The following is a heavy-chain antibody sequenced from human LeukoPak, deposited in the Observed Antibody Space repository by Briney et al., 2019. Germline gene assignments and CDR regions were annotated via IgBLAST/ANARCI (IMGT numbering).Heavy chain of an antibody. Sequence: SETLSLTCTVSGGSISSYYWSWIRQPPGKGLEWIGYIYYSGSTNYNPSLKSRVTISVNTSKNQFSLKLSSVTAADTAVYYCARGAWFDPWGQGTLVTVSS. CDR2: IYYSGST. CDR1: GGSISSYY. CDR3: ARGAWFDP. V-gene: IGHV4-59*01. J-gene: IGHJ5*02.